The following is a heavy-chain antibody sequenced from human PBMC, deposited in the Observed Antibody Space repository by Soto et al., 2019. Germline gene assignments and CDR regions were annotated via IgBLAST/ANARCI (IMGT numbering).Heavy chain of an antibody. V-gene: IGHV4-34*01. CDR2: INHSGST. J-gene: IGHJ5*02. Sequence: QVQLQQWGAGLLKPSETLSLTCAVYGGSFSGYYWSWIRQPPGKGLEWIGEINHSGSTNYNPSLKSRVPTSVHTAKNPFSVKLSSVTAADAAVYYCARGGSPLCRRSSTSCYLARCFDPWGQGTLVTVSS. D-gene: IGHD2-2*01. CDR1: GGSFSGYY. CDR3: ARGGSPLCRRSSTSCYLARCFDP.